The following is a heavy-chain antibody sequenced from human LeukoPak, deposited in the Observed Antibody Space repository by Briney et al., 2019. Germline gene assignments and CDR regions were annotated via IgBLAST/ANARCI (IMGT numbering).Heavy chain of an antibody. Sequence: PSETLSLTCAVSGYSISSGYYWGWIRQPPGKGLEWIGSIYHSGSTYYNPSLKSRVTISVDTSKNQFSLKLSSVTAADTAVYYCARVWTPPQLLLNGDAFDIWGQGTMVTVSS. J-gene: IGHJ3*02. CDR1: GYSISSGYY. CDR3: ARVWTPPQLLLNGDAFDI. CDR2: IYHSGST. V-gene: IGHV4-38-2*01. D-gene: IGHD2-2*01.